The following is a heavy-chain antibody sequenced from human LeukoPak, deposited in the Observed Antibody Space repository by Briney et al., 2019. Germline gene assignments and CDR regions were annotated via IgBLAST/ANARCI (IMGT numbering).Heavy chain of an antibody. CDR1: GYSFTSYW. V-gene: IGHV5-51*01. J-gene: IGHJ4*02. Sequence: GESLKISCKGSGYSFTSYWIGWVRQMPGKGLEWVGLIYPGDSDTRFSPSFQGQINHSAGQPHRPAVLPCSNLKASDTAMYYCARQRCSGGSCYYFDYWGQGTLVTVSS. D-gene: IGHD2-15*01. CDR3: ARQRCSGGSCYYFDY. CDR2: IYPGDSDT.